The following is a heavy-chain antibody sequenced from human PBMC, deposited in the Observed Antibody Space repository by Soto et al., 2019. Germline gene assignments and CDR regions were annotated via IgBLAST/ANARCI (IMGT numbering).Heavy chain of an antibody. Sequence: GGSVRLSCAASGFTFSSFGIHWVRQAPGKGLEWVAVISYDGNNKYYADSVKGRFTISRDNSKNTLYLQMNSLRAEDTAVYYCAKTTVPFGRTAVAGPFDYWGQGTLVTVSS. CDR3: AKTTVPFGRTAVAGPFDY. D-gene: IGHD6-19*01. CDR1: GFTFSSFG. J-gene: IGHJ4*02. CDR2: ISYDGNNK. V-gene: IGHV3-30*18.